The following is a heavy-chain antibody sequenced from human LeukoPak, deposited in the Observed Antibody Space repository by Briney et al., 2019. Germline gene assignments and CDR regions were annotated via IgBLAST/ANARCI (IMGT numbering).Heavy chain of an antibody. J-gene: IGHJ6*03. D-gene: IGHD6-19*01. CDR1: GGSISSYY. V-gene: IGHV4-4*07. Sequence: SETLSLTCTVSGGSISSYYWSWIRQPAGKGLEWIGRIYTSGSTNYNPCLKSRVTMSVDTSKNQFSLKLSSVTAADTAVYYCARESGSGWPQGYYYMDGWGKGTTVTVSS. CDR3: ARESGSGWPQGYYYMDG. CDR2: IYTSGST.